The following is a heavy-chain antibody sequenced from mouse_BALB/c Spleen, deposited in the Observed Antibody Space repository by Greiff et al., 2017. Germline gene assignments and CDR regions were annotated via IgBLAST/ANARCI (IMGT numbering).Heavy chain of an antibody. CDR1: GYTFTSYY. CDR2: INPSNGGT. V-gene: IGHV1S81*02. CDR3: TRSGSSYLYAMGY. Sequence: QVQLQQSGAELVKPGASVKLSCKASGYTFTSYYMYWVKQRPGQGLEWIGGINPSNGGTNFNEKFKSKATLTVDKSSSTAYMQLSSLTSEDSAVYYCTRSGSSYLYAMGYWGQGTSGTVSS. D-gene: IGHD1-1*01. J-gene: IGHJ4*01.